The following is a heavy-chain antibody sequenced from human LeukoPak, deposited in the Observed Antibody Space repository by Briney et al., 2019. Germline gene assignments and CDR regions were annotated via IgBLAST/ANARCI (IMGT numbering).Heavy chain of an antibody. CDR3: ARVDVYRSDRAFDY. J-gene: IGHJ4*02. CDR1: GGSFSGYY. D-gene: IGHD4-11*01. V-gene: IGHV4-34*01. Sequence: SETLSLTCAVYGGSFSGYYWSWIRQPPGKGLEWIGEINHSGSTNYNPSLKSRVTISVDTSKNQFSLKLSSVTAADTAVHYCARVDVYRSDRAFDYWGQGTLVTVSS. CDR2: INHSGST.